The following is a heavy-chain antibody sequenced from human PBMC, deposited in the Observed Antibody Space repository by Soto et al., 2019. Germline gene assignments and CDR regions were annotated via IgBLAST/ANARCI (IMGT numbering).Heavy chain of an antibody. V-gene: IGHV5-10-1*01. J-gene: IGHJ6*02. D-gene: IGHD5-18*01. Sequence: GESLKISCKGSGYSFTSYWISWVRQMTGKGLEWMGRIDPSDSYTNYSPSFQGHVTISADKSISTAYLQWSSLKASDTAMYYCARPDTAMVNYYYGMDVWGQGTTVTVSS. CDR3: ARPDTAMVNYYYGMDV. CDR2: IDPSDSYT. CDR1: GYSFTSYW.